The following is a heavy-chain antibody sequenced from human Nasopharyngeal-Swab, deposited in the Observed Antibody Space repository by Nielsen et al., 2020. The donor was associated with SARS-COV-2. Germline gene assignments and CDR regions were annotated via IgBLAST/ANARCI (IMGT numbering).Heavy chain of an antibody. CDR1: GFTFSSYD. CDR2: IGTAGDT. D-gene: IGHD1-1*01. J-gene: IGHJ4*02. Sequence: GESLKISCAASGFTFSSYDMHWVRQATGKGLEWVSAIGTAGDTYYPGSVKGRFTISRENAKNSLYLQMNSLRSEDTAVYYCARLLTPGHLDLDYWGQGTLVTVSA. CDR3: ARLLTPGHLDLDY. V-gene: IGHV3-13*01.